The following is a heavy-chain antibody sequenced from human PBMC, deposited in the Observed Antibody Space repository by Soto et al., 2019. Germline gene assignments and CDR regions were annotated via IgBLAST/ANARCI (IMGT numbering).Heavy chain of an antibody. CDR1: GFTCSTYW. D-gene: IGHD3-22*01. J-gene: IGHJ4*02. V-gene: IGHV3-74*01. CDR2: IKTDGTYA. Sequence: EVQLVESGGDLVQPGGSLRLSCAASGFTCSTYWMHGVRQAPGKGLLRVSRIKTDGTYATYADSVKGRFTISRDNAKNTLYLQMNSLRVEDAAVYYCAAGRSGYYANWGQGTLVTVTS. CDR3: AAGRSGYYAN.